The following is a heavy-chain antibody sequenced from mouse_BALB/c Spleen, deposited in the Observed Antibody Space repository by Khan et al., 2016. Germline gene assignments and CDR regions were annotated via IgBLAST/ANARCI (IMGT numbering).Heavy chain of an antibody. CDR3: TRSTPATQYFDV. Sequence: EVQLQESGPGLVKPSQSLSLTCTVTGYSITSDYAWNWIRQFPGNKLEWMGYIRYSGSTTYNPSLKSRISITRDTSKNQFFLQLYSVTTEDPATYYCTRSTPATQYFDVWAAGTTVTVSS. J-gene: IGHJ1*01. V-gene: IGHV3-2*02. CDR1: GYSITSDYA. D-gene: IGHD1-2*01. CDR2: IRYSGST.